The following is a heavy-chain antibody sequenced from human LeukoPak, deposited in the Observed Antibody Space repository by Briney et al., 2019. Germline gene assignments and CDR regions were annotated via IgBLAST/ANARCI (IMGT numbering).Heavy chain of an antibody. CDR2: IYYSGST. J-gene: IGHJ4*02. V-gene: IGHV4-30-4*01. CDR3: ARAPWGRSDFWSGHPYYFDY. Sequence: SQTLSLTCTVSGGSISSGDYYWSWTRQPPGKGLEWIGYIYYSGSTNHNPSLKSRVTISVDTSKNQFSLKLSSVTAADTAVYYCARAPWGRSDFWSGHPYYFDYWGQGTLVTVSS. CDR1: GGSISSGDYY. D-gene: IGHD3-3*01.